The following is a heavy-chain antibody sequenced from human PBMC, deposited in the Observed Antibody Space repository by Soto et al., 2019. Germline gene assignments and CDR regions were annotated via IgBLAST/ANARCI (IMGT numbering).Heavy chain of an antibody. V-gene: IGHV3-23*01. CDR3: AKYDISGYYKGVDC. Sequence: GGPLRLSCGASGFIFSSYAMTWVRQAPGKGLEWVSVITESGGITLYADSVKGRFTISRDNSKSILYLQMNSLRVEDTAVYYCAKYDISGYYKGVDCWGQGTQVTVSS. CDR1: GFIFSSYA. J-gene: IGHJ4*02. D-gene: IGHD3-22*01. CDR2: ITESGGIT.